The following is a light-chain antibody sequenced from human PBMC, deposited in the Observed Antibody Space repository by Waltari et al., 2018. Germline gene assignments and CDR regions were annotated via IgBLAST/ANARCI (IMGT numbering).Light chain of an antibody. V-gene: IGLV1-51*01. CDR1: NSNIGKNF. J-gene: IGLJ2*01. Sequence: QSVLTRPPSVSAAPGQRVIISCSGSNSNIGKNFFSWNQQLPGTPPRVLIYDNNARPSGIPDRFPACKSGTSATLDITGLQTGDEAHYYCGTWDSSLKAGVFGGGTKLTVL. CDR2: DNN. CDR3: GTWDSSLKAGV.